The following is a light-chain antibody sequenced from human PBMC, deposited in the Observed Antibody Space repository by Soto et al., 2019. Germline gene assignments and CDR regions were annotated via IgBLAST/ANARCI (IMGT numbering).Light chain of an antibody. CDR1: QSVSNN. CDR3: QQYNNWPRT. Sequence: EIVMTQSPDTLSVSPGESATLSCRASQSVSNNLAWYQQIPGQAPRLLVYDASTRDTGVPARFTGSGSGTDFTLTISSLQSEDFALYYCQQYNNWPRTFGQGTKVEI. V-gene: IGKV3-15*01. J-gene: IGKJ1*01. CDR2: DAS.